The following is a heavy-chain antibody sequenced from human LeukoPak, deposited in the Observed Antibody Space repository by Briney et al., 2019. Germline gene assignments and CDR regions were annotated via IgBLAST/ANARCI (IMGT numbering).Heavy chain of an antibody. CDR1: GGSISSYY. D-gene: IGHD5-12*01. V-gene: IGHV4-59*08. Sequence: SDTLSLTCTVSGGSISSYYWNWIRQPPGKGREWIGYIHYSGSTNHNPSLKSRVTRSVDTSKNQFSLRLSSVTAADTAVYYCARRSVQYSGYDVGNWFDPWGQGTLVTVSS. CDR3: ARRSVQYSGYDVGNWFDP. CDR2: IHYSGST. J-gene: IGHJ5*02.